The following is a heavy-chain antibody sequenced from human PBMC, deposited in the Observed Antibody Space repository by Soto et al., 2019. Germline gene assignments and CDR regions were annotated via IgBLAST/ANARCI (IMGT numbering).Heavy chain of an antibody. V-gene: IGHV4-34*01. D-gene: IGHD2-15*01. Sequence: PSESRPLTCAVYGGSFSGYYWSWIRQPPGKGLEWIGEINHSGSTNYTPSPKSRVTISVDTSESQFSLKLSSETAADTAVYYCARPRSDQRRRAPFYNWGQGTLVRVSS. CDR2: INHSGST. J-gene: IGHJ4*02. CDR1: GGSFSGYY. CDR3: ARPRSDQRRRAPFYN.